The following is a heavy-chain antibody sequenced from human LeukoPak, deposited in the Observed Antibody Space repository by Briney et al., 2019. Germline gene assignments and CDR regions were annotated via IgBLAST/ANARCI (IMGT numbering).Heavy chain of an antibody. CDR3: ARAQTSPGGYYYYYYMDV. Sequence: GGSLRLSCAASGFTVSSNYMSWVRQAPGKGLEWVSVIYSGGSTYYADSVKGRFTISRDHSKNTLYLQMNSLRAEDTAVYYCARAQTSPGGYYYYYYMDVWGKGTTVTVSS. D-gene: IGHD3-16*01. CDR2: IYSGGST. J-gene: IGHJ6*03. V-gene: IGHV3-53*01. CDR1: GFTVSSNY.